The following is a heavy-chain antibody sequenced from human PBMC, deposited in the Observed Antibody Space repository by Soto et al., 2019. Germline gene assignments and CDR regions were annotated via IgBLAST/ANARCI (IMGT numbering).Heavy chain of an antibody. J-gene: IGHJ6*02. D-gene: IGHD3-22*01. Sequence: ASVKVSCKTSGYIFTGYYIHWVRQAPGQGLEWMGWISPDTGDTNYAQRFQGRVTMTRDTSISTAYMELSSLTSDDTAVFYCARNGRRYYYASRGYYHDRYYYGMDVWGQRTPVTVSS. CDR3: ARNGRRYYYASRGYYHDRYYYGMDV. V-gene: IGHV1-2*02. CDR2: ISPDTGDT. CDR1: GYIFTGYY.